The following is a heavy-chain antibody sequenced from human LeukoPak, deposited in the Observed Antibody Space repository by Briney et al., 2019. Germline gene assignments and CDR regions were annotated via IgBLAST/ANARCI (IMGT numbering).Heavy chain of an antibody. CDR1: GFTFSNAW. J-gene: IGHJ4*02. V-gene: IGHV3-15*01. CDR3: STLRMPKGGGLRLYFYDY. D-gene: IGHD3-16*01. CDR2: IRSTTDGGTT. Sequence: GGSLRLSCAASGFTFSNAWMSWVRQAPGKGPELDGRIRSTTDGGTTDYAAPVKGRFTVSRDDSINTLYPELNSLKTEDTAVYYCSTLRMPKGGGLRLYFYDYWGQGALVTVSS.